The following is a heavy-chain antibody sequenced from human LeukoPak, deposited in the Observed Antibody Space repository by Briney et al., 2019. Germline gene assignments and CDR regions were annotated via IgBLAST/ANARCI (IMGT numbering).Heavy chain of an antibody. CDR3: AQQWLLLGAFDY. V-gene: IGHV3-53*01. D-gene: IGHD6-19*01. Sequence: GGSLRLSCAASGFTVSSNYMSWVRQAPGKGLEWVSVIYSGGSTYYADSVKGRFTISRDNSKNTLHLQMNSLRAEDTAVYYCAQQWLLLGAFDYWGQGTLVTVSS. CDR2: IYSGGST. J-gene: IGHJ4*02. CDR1: GFTVSSNY.